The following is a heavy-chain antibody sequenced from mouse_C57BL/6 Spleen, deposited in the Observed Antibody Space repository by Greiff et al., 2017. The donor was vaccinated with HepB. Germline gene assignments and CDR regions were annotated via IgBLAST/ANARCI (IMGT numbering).Heavy chain of an antibody. J-gene: IGHJ1*03. Sequence: VKLVESGAELARPGASVKLSCKASGYTFTSYGISWVKQRTGQGLEWIGEIYPRSGNTYYNEKFKGKATLTADKSSSTAYMELRSLTSEDSAVYFCARGLGLDWYFDVWGTGTTVTVSS. CDR3: ARGLGLDWYFDV. D-gene: IGHD4-1*01. CDR2: IYPRSGNT. CDR1: GYTFTSYG. V-gene: IGHV1-81*01.